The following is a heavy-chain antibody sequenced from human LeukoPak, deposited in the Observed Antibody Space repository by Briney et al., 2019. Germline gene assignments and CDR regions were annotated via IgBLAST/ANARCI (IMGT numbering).Heavy chain of an antibody. J-gene: IGHJ6*02. CDR2: IIPIFGTA. D-gene: IGHD1-26*01. Sequence: SVKVSCKASGYTFTSYGISWVRQAPGQGLEWMGGIIPIFGTANYAQKFQGRVTITADESTSTAYMELSSLRSEDTAVYYCARSVGATPDVWGQGTTVTVSS. V-gene: IGHV1-69*13. CDR1: GYTFTSYG. CDR3: ARSVGATPDV.